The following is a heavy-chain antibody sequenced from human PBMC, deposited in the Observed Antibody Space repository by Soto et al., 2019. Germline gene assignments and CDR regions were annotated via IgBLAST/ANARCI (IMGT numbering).Heavy chain of an antibody. J-gene: IGHJ4*02. CDR1: GFTFSSYA. CDR3: AREGGCVAVVAAEEGYFDY. D-gene: IGHD2-15*01. Sequence: QVQLVESGGGVVQPGRSLRLSCAASGFTFSSYAMHWVRQAPGKGLEWVAVISSDGNHKYYADSVKGRFTISRDNSKNTLSLQMNSLTGGDTALYYCAREGGCVAVVAAEEGYFDYWGQGTLVTVSS. V-gene: IGHV3-30*04. CDR2: ISSDGNHK.